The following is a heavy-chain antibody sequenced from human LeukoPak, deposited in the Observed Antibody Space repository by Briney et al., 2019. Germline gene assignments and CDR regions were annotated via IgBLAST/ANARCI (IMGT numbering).Heavy chain of an antibody. Sequence: GGSLRLSCAASGFTFSSNWMHWVRQAPGGGLEWVAIVPYDGSNKYHADSVKGRFTISRDNSKNTLYLQMNSLRVEDTAVYYCARDAAVAGTMGHFDYWGQGTLVTVSS. CDR1: GFTFSSNW. V-gene: IGHV3-30-3*01. D-gene: IGHD6-19*01. CDR3: ARDAAVAGTMGHFDY. J-gene: IGHJ4*02. CDR2: VPYDGSNK.